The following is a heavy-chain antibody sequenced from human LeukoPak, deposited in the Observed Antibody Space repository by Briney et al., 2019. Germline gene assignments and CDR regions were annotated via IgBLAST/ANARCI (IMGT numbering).Heavy chain of an antibody. Sequence: PSETLSLTCTVSGASISSSSFSWGWIRQPPGKGLEWIGYIHYSGSTNYNPSLKSRVTISVDTSKNQFSLNLSSVTAADTAVYYCARPNIRYCSGGACSNDGSDYWGQGTLVTVSS. V-gene: IGHV4-61*05. CDR2: IHYSGST. J-gene: IGHJ4*02. CDR3: ARPNIRYCSGGACSNDGSDY. D-gene: IGHD2-15*01. CDR1: GASISSSSFS.